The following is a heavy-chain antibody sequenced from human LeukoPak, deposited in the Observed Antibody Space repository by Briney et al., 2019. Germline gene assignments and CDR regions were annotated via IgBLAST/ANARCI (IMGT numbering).Heavy chain of an antibody. J-gene: IGHJ6*04. D-gene: IGHD2-2*01. V-gene: IGHV1-69*05. Sequence: ASVKVSCKASGGTFSSYAISWVRQAPGQGLEWMGGIIPIFGTANYAQKFQGRVTITTDESTSTAYMELSSLRSEDTAVYYCAVGRYCSSTSCPTYPDVWGKGTTVTVSS. CDR3: AVGRYCSSTSCPTYPDV. CDR1: GGTFSSYA. CDR2: IIPIFGTA.